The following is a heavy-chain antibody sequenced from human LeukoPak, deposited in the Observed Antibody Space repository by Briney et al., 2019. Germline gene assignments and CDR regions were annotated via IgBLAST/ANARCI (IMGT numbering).Heavy chain of an antibody. Sequence: ASVKVSCKASGYTFTSFGISWVRQAPGQGLEWMGWISANDGNTDYPQKLQGRVTMTTDTSTSTAYMELRSLRSDDTAVYYCARESHVTREDYWGQGTLVTVSS. CDR3: ARESHVTREDY. J-gene: IGHJ4*02. CDR2: ISANDGNT. D-gene: IGHD3-10*01. V-gene: IGHV1-18*01. CDR1: GYTFTSFG.